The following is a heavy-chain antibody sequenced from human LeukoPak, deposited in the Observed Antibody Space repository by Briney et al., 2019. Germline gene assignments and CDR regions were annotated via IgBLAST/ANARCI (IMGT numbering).Heavy chain of an antibody. D-gene: IGHD3-10*01. CDR3: ARDYGSRNNWFDP. J-gene: IGHJ5*02. Sequence: PSETLSLTCTVSGGSISSTSHYWDWIRQPPGKGLEWIGSIYYSGSTYSNPSLKSRVTISVDTSKNQLSLKLRSVTAADTAVYYCARDYGSRNNWFDPWGQGNLVTVSS. CDR1: GGSISSTSHY. V-gene: IGHV4-39*02. CDR2: IYYSGST.